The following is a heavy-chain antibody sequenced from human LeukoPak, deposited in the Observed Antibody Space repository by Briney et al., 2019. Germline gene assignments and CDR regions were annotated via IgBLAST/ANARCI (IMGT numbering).Heavy chain of an antibody. V-gene: IGHV4-59*08. CDR3: ARTRWLLNKLYY. D-gene: IGHD3-22*01. CDR1: GDFKRQYY. Sequence: SETLSLMCTLSGDFKRQYYWMWLRQPPGRGLEWLGHIYYSGSTYYNPSLKSRVTISVDTSKHQITLKLSSVTAADTAVYYCARTRWLLNKLYYWGQGTLVTVSS. CDR2: IYYSGST. J-gene: IGHJ4*02.